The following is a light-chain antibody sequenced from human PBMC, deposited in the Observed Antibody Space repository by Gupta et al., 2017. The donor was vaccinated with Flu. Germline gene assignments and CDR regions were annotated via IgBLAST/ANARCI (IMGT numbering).Light chain of an antibody. CDR3: HQSYSTVRT. J-gene: IGKJ4*02. Sequence: PSSLSAAVGDRVTSTRRASQSIGTYLNWYQQKPGKAPKLLIYFTSNMQSGVPSRLGGSRSGTDFTLTISRLQREDFATYYCHQSYSTVRTFGEGTKLEIK. CDR2: FTS. V-gene: IGKV1-39*01. CDR1: QSIGTY.